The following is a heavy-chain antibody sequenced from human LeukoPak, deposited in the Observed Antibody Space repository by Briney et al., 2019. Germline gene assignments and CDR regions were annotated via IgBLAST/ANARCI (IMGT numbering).Heavy chain of an antibody. CDR2: IKQDGSEK. J-gene: IGHJ6*03. D-gene: IGHD2-2*01. Sequence: GGSLRLSCAASGFTFSSYWMSWVRQAPGKGLEWVANIKQDGSEKYYVDSVKGRFTISRDNAKSSLYLQMNSLRAEDTAVYYCAREDFDIVVVPAADATGYYYMDVWGKGTTVTVSS. CDR1: GFTFSSYW. V-gene: IGHV3-7*01. CDR3: AREDFDIVVVPAADATGYYYMDV.